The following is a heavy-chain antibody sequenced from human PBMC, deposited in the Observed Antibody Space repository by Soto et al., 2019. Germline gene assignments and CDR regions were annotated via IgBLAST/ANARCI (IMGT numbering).Heavy chain of an antibody. J-gene: IGHJ4*02. CDR3: ARDGGSYYFDY. V-gene: IGHV3-21*01. Sequence: EVQLVESGGGLVKPGGSLRLSCAASGFTFSSYSMNWVRQAPGKGLEWVSSISTIYYADSVKGRFTISRDNAKNSLYLQMNSLSAEDTAVYYCARDGGSYYFDYWGQGTLVTVSS. D-gene: IGHD1-26*01. CDR2: ISTI. CDR1: GFTFSSYS.